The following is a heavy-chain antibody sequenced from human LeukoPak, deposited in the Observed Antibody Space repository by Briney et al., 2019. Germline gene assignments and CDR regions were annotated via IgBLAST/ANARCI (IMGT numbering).Heavy chain of an antibody. J-gene: IGHJ3*02. V-gene: IGHV1-24*01. CDR3: ATVQGHDAFDI. CDR1: VYTLTELS. CDR2: FDPEDGET. Sequence: ASEKISCKVSVYTLTELSMQWVRQAPGKRLEWMGDFDPEDGETIYAQKFQSRVTTTDDTSRDTDYMELSSLRSEDTAVYYWATVQGHDAFDIWGQGTMVTVSS.